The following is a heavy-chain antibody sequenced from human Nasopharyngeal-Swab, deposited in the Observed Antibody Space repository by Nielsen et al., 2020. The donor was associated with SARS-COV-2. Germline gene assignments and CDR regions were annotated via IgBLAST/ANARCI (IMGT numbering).Heavy chain of an antibody. D-gene: IGHD3-16*01. Sequence: SETLSLTCSVSGDSIISYYWSWIRQPPGKGLEWIGYMYYSGSTSHNPSLKSRVTISVDTSKNQIPLKLTSVTAADTAVYYCARPGGSGDPYWYFDLWGRGTLVTVSS. CDR3: ARPGGSGDPYWYFDL. V-gene: IGHV4-59*01. CDR2: MYYSGST. CDR1: GDSIISYY. J-gene: IGHJ2*01.